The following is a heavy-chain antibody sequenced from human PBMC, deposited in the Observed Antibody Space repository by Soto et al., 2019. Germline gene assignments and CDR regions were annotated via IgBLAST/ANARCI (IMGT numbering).Heavy chain of an antibody. CDR2: IIPILGIA. CDR3: ARGEGGSYTFDY. Sequence: QVQLVQSGAEVKKPGSSVKDSCKASGDTFSSYTIRWVREAPGQGLTGMGRIIPILGIANYALKFQGRVTITADKSTSTAYMELSSLSSEDTAVYYCARGEGGSYTFDYWGQGTLVTVSS. J-gene: IGHJ4*02. D-gene: IGHD1-26*01. V-gene: IGHV1-69*02. CDR1: GDTFSSYT.